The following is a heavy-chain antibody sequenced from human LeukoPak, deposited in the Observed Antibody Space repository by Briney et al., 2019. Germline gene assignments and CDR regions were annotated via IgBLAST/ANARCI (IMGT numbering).Heavy chain of an antibody. J-gene: IGHJ4*02. CDR2: ISGSGGST. V-gene: IGHV3-23*01. CDR3: AKVQQLVGPYYFAY. Sequence: GGSLRLSCAASGFTVSSNYMSWVRQAPGKGLEWVSAISGSGGSTYYADSVKGRFTISRDNSKNTLYLQMNSLRAEDTAVYYCAKVQQLVGPYYFAYWGQGTLVTVSS. CDR1: GFTVSSNY. D-gene: IGHD6-13*01.